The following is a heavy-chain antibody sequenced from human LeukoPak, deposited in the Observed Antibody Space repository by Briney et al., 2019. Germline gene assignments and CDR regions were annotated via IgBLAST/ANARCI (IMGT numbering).Heavy chain of an antibody. V-gene: IGHV3-30*02. CDR1: GFTFSSYG. D-gene: IGHD6-13*01. J-gene: IGHJ4*02. Sequence: GGSLRLSCAASGFTFSSYGMRWVRQAPGKGLEWVAFIRYDGSNIYYAGSVKGRFTISRDNSKNTLYLQMNSLRAEDTAVYYCAKAAVYSSSWTPFDDWGQGTLVTVSS. CDR2: IRYDGSNI. CDR3: AKAAVYSSSWTPFDD.